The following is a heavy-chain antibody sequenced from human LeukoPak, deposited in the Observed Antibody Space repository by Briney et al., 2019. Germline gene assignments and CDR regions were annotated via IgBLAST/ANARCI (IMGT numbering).Heavy chain of an antibody. V-gene: IGHV3-30*18. CDR2: ISYDGSNK. CDR3: AKDSTYYDFWSGYHDY. CDR1: GFTFSSYG. J-gene: IGHJ4*02. Sequence: GGSLRLSCAASGFTFSSYGMPWVRQAPGKGLEWVAVISYDGSNKYYADSVKGRFTISRDNSKNTLYLQMNSLRAEDTAVYYCAKDSTYYDFWSGYHDYWGQGTLVTVSS. D-gene: IGHD3-3*01.